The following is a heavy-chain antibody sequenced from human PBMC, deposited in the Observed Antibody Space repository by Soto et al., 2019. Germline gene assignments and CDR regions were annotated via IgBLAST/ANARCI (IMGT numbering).Heavy chain of an antibody. D-gene: IGHD1-1*01. V-gene: IGHV4-59*01. J-gene: IGHJ4*02. CDR2: IYYSGSP. Sequence: ASETLSLTCTVSGGSISSYYWSWIRQPPGKGLELIGYIYYSGSPNYNPSLKSRVTIQVDTSKNQFSLRLSSVTAEDTAVYYCARLNAWPQEDYFDCWGQGTLVTVSS. CDR3: ARLNAWPQEDYFDC. CDR1: GGSISSYY.